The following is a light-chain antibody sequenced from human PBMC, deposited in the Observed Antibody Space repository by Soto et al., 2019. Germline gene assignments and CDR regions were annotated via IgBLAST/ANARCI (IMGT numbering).Light chain of an antibody. V-gene: IGKV3-20*01. Sequence: EIVLTQSPGTLSLSPGERATLSCRASQSVRSSYLAWYQHKPGQAPRLLIYGASTRATGIPDRFSGSGSGTDFTLTISRLEPEDFAVYFCKQYDTSPGTFGPGTRWIS. CDR3: KQYDTSPGT. CDR1: QSVRSSY. J-gene: IGKJ3*01. CDR2: GAS.